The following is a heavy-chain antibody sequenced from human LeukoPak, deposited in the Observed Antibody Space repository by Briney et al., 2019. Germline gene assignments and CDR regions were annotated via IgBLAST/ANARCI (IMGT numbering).Heavy chain of an antibody. J-gene: IGHJ4*02. Sequence: SVKVSCKASGGTFSSYAISWVRQAPGQGLEWMGGIIPIFGTANYAQKFQGRVTITADESTSTAYLELSSLRSEDTAVYYCARDGSCGGDCYSDYWGQGTLVTVSS. CDR3: ARDGSCGGDCYSDY. CDR1: GGTFSSYA. D-gene: IGHD2-21*02. V-gene: IGHV1-69*13. CDR2: IIPIFGTA.